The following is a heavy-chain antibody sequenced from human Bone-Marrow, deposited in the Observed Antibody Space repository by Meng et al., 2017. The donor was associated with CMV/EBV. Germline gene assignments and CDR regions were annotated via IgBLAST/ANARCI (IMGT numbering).Heavy chain of an antibody. CDR3: ARDTRRPAYYFDY. V-gene: IGHV3-20*04. CDR1: GFTFDDYG. J-gene: IGHJ4*02. CDR2: LNWNGGST. Sequence: GESLKISCAASGFTFDDYGMTWVRQVPGEGLECVAGLNWNGGSTDYADSVKGRFTISRDNARNSLYLQMNSLRVEDTALYYCARDTRRPAYYFDYWGPGTLVTVSS.